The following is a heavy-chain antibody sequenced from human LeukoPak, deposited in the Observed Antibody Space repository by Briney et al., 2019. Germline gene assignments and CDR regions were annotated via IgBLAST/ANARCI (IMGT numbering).Heavy chain of an antibody. Sequence: SETLSLTCTLSGGSISSYYWSWIRQPPGKGLEWIGYIYYSGSTNYNPSLKSRVTISLDTSKNQFSLKLSSVTAADAALYYCARDDYYDSSAIFDYWGQGTLVTVAS. J-gene: IGHJ4*02. CDR3: ARDDYYDSSAIFDY. CDR2: IYYSGST. D-gene: IGHD3-22*01. CDR1: GGSISSYY. V-gene: IGHV4-59*01.